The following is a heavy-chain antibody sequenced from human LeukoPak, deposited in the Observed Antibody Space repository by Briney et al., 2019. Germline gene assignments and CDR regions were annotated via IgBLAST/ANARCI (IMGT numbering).Heavy chain of an antibody. Sequence: PGGSLGLSCEGSGFTFSDYWMGWVRQAPGKGLEWISYITSSSSAIYYTDSVKGRFTVSRDNAKNSLYLQMNSLRAEDTAVYYCARDNRGYDYWGQGTLVTVSS. CDR2: ITSSSSAI. V-gene: IGHV3-48*04. CDR3: ARDNRGYDY. J-gene: IGHJ4*02. CDR1: GFTFSDYW. D-gene: IGHD5-12*01.